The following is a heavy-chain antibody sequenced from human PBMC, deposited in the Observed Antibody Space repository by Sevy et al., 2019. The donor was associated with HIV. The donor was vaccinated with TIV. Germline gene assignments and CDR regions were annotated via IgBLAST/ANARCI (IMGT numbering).Heavy chain of an antibody. CDR2: ISWNSGSV. V-gene: IGHV3-9*01. CDR1: GFTFDDYA. J-gene: IGHJ3*02. CDR3: AKGTVAFDI. Sequence: GGSLRLSCAASGFTFDDYAMHWVRQAPGKGLEWVSGISWNSGSVGYADSVKGRFTISRDNAKNSLYLQMNSLRAEDTALYYCAKGTVAFDIWGQGTMVTVSS.